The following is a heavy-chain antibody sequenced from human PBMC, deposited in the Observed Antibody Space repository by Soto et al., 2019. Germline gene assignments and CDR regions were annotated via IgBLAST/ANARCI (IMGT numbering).Heavy chain of an antibody. CDR1: GFSLSNARMG. Sequence: SGPTLVNPETLTLTCTVSGFSLSNARMGVSWIRQPPGKALEWLAHIFSNDEKSYSTSLKSRLTISKDTSKSQVVLTMTNMDPVDTATYYCARELELGWFDPWGQGTLVTVSS. CDR3: ARELELGWFDP. J-gene: IGHJ5*02. V-gene: IGHV2-26*01. D-gene: IGHD1-7*01. CDR2: IFSNDEK.